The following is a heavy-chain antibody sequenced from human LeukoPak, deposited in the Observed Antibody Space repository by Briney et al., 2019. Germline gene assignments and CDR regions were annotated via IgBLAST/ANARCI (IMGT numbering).Heavy chain of an antibody. CDR1: GYTFTSYG. J-gene: IGHJ4*02. Sequence: SVKVSCKASGYTFTSYGISWVRQAPGQGLEWMGGIIPISGTANYAQKFQGRVTITADESTSTAYMELSSLRSEDTAVYYCARVARNYYDSSGYSENFDYWGQGTLVTVSS. V-gene: IGHV1-69*13. CDR3: ARVARNYYDSSGYSENFDY. CDR2: IIPISGTA. D-gene: IGHD3-22*01.